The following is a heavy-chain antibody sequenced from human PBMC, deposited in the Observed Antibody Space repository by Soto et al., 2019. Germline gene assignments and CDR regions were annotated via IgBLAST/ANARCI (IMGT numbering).Heavy chain of an antibody. CDR3: ARDAPVAGNSYGLDV. CDR1: GHRFTSYG. D-gene: IGHD6-19*01. Sequence: ASVKVSCKASGHRFTSYGFSWVRQAPGQGLEWMGWISAYDGDTKYVQSLQGRVTLTTDTSTNTAFMELRSLRSDDTAVYFCARDAPVAGNSYGLDVWGQGTTVTVSS. CDR2: ISAYDGDT. J-gene: IGHJ6*02. V-gene: IGHV1-18*04.